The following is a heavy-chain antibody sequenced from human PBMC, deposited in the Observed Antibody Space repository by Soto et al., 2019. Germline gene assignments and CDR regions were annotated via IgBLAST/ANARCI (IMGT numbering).Heavy chain of an antibody. CDR3: ANSLEGYYDILTGWNGFYYMDV. CDR1: GFTFSSYS. Sequence: GGSLRLSCAASGFTFSSYSMNWVRQAPGKGLEWVSSISSSSSYIYYADSVKGRFTISRDNAKNSLYLQMNSLRAEDTAVYYCANSLEGYYDILTGWNGFYYMDVWGKGTTVTVSS. CDR2: ISSSSSYI. D-gene: IGHD3-9*01. V-gene: IGHV3-21*01. J-gene: IGHJ6*03.